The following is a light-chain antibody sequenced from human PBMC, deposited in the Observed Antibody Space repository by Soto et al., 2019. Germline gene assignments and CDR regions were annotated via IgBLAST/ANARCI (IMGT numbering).Light chain of an antibody. CDR3: QQFGGSPRT. Sequence: ETVLTQSPGTLSLSPGERATVSCRASQSVGGNSLAWYQQRPGQAPRLLIYDTSKRATGIPDRFSGSGSGTDFTLTISRLEPEDFAVYYCQQFGGSPRTFGRGTKVDIK. J-gene: IGKJ1*01. CDR2: DTS. CDR1: QSVGGNS. V-gene: IGKV3-20*01.